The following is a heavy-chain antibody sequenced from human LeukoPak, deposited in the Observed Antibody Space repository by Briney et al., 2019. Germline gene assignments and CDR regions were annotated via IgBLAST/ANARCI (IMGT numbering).Heavy chain of an antibody. V-gene: IGHV1-69*01. CDR2: IIPVFGTS. J-gene: IGHJ4*02. CDR1: GGSFRA. Sequence: SVKVSCKSSGGSFRAISWVRQAPGQGLEWMGGIIPVFGTSNYAQKFQGRITLTADESTTTAYLELSGLRSEDTAIYYCARDAGNYGSGSYRDFWGQGTRVTVSS. D-gene: IGHD3-10*01. CDR3: ARDAGNYGSGSYRDF.